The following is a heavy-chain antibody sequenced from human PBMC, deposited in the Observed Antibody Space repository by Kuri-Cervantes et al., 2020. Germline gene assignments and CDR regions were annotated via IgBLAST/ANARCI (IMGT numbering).Heavy chain of an antibody. D-gene: IGHD2-2*01. Sequence: GESLKISCAASGFPFSSYAMSWVRQAPGKGLEWVSSISGSGGITNFADSVKGRFTISRDNSKNTLYMEMNSLRAEDTAVYYCARILGVPAAPNWFGPWGQGTLVTVSS. CDR1: GFPFSSYA. CDR3: ARILGVPAAPNWFGP. J-gene: IGHJ5*02. CDR2: ISGSGGIT. V-gene: IGHV3-23*01.